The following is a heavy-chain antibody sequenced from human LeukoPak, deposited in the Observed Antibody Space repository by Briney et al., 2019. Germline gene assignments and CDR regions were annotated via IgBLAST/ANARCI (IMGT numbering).Heavy chain of an antibody. V-gene: IGHV4-34*01. Sequence: SETLSLTCAVYGGSFSGYYWSWIRQPPGKGLEWIGEINHSGSTNYNPSLKSRVTISVDTSKNQFSLKLSSVTAADTAVYYCARSRWGYFNWFDPWGQGTLVTVSS. CDR2: INHSGST. J-gene: IGHJ5*02. D-gene: IGHD1-26*01. CDR3: ARSRWGYFNWFDP. CDR1: GGSFSGYY.